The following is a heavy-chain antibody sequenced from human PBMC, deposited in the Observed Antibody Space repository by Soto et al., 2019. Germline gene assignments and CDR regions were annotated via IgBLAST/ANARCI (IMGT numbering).Heavy chain of an antibody. CDR3: ASARGSAFLVS. D-gene: IGHD3-10*01. CDR1: GGSISSGDYY. J-gene: IGHJ4*02. Sequence: QVQLQESGPGLVKPSQTLSLTCPVSGGSISSGDYYWSWIRQPPGQGLEWLGYIYYSGGTYYNPSLKSRVTIPVNTSQNQFTLELSSVTAANTAVYYYASARGSAFLVSWGQGTLVTVSS. CDR2: IYYSGGT. V-gene: IGHV4-30-4*01.